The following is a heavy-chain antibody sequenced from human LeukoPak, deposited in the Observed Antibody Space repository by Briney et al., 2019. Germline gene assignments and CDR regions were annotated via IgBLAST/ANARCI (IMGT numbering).Heavy chain of an antibody. CDR2: ISSSSSTI. CDR3: ARLSEPHYYYYYYMDV. CDR1: GFTFSSYS. J-gene: IGHJ6*03. V-gene: IGHV3-48*02. Sequence: GGSPRLSCAASGFTFSSYSMNWVRQAPGKGLEWVSYISSSSSTIYYADSVKGRFTISRDNAKNSLYLQMNSLRDEDTAVYYCARLSEPHYYYYYYMDVWGKGTTVTVSS.